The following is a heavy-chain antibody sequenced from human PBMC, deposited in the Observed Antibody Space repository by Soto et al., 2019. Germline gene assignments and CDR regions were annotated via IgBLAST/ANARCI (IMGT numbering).Heavy chain of an antibody. CDR1: GFTFSSYA. D-gene: IGHD2-2*01. CDR3: AKAVVPAAINNWFDP. Sequence: EVQLLESGGGLVHPGGSLRLSCAASGFTFSSYAMSCVRQAPGKGLEWVSAISGSGGSTYYADSVKGRFTISKHNSKNTLYLQMHSLRAEDTAVYYCAKAVVPAAINNWFDPWGQGTLVTVSS. CDR2: ISGSGGST. J-gene: IGHJ5*02. V-gene: IGHV3-23*01.